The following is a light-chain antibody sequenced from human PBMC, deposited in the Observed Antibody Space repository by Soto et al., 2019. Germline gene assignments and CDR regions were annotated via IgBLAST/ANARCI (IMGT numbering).Light chain of an antibody. CDR1: QNIDDW. CDR3: QQYHTYRT. J-gene: IGKJ1*01. Sequence: DLQMTQSPSTLSASVGDRVTINCRASQNIDDWLAWYQQKPGKAPRLLICDVSVLQSGVPSRFSGSRSGTEFNLTISSLQPDDLATYYCQQYHTYRTFGQGTRVDLK. CDR2: DVS. V-gene: IGKV1-5*01.